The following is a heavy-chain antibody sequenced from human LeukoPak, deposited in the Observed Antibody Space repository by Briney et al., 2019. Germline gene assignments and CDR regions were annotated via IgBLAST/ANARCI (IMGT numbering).Heavy chain of an antibody. J-gene: IGHJ6*02. D-gene: IGHD3-22*01. CDR1: GYTFTSYD. CDR3: ARTNYYYDSSGYYPGGMDV. V-gene: IGHV1-8*01. CDR2: MNPNSGNT. Sequence: GAPVKVSCKASGYTFTSYDVNWFRQATGQGLEWMGWMNPNSGNTGYAQKFQGRVSLTRDTSASTAYMELSSLRSEDTAVYYCARTNYYYDSSGYYPGGMDVWGQGTTVTVSS.